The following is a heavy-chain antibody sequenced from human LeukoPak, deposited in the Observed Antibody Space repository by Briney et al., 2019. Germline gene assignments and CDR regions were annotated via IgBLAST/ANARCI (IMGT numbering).Heavy chain of an antibody. CDR3: AREAGHATTFDY. D-gene: IGHD5-12*01. Sequence: SVKVSCKASGGTFSSYAISWLRQAPGQGLEWMGGFIPIFGTANYPQKFQRRVTIPADESTITAYMELSSLRSEDTAVYYCAREAGHATTFDYWGQGTLVTVSS. CDR1: GGTFSSYA. CDR2: FIPIFGTA. J-gene: IGHJ4*02. V-gene: IGHV1-69*01.